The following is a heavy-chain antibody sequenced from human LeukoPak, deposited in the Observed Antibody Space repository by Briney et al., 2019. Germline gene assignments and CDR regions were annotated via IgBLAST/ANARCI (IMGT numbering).Heavy chain of an antibody. D-gene: IGHD3-22*01. J-gene: IGHJ5*02. CDR3: ARDLGQYYDTSDNWFDP. CDR2: INGDGINT. V-gene: IGHV3-74*01. CDR1: GFTFSNYW. Sequence: GGSLRLSCAASGFTFSNYWMHWVRQAPGKGLVWVSRINGDGINTSYADSVKGRFTISRDNAKNTLNLQMNSLRAEDTAVYYCARDLGQYYDTSDNWFDPWGQGTLVTVSS.